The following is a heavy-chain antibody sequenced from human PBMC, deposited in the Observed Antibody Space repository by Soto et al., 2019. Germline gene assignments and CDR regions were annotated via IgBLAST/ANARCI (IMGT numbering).Heavy chain of an antibody. CDR1: GFIFEDFG. CDR2: ISGSGFKK. Sequence: SLRLSCAASGFIFEDFGMSWVRQAPGKGLEWISSISGSGFKKYYADSVKGRFTISRDNSKSTVYLELNNLSAEDTAVYHCAKNQGVELVPLATVDWFDPWGQGSVVTVSS. V-gene: IGHV3-23*01. J-gene: IGHJ5*02. D-gene: IGHD1-26*01. CDR3: AKNQGVELVPLATVDWFDP.